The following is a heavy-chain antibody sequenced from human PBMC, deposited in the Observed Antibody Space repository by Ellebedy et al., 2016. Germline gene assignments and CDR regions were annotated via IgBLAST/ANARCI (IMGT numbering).Heavy chain of an antibody. CDR2: IIPILGIA. D-gene: IGHD3-22*01. CDR3: ARDRSGYAPLDY. V-gene: IGHV1-69*04. J-gene: IGHJ4*02. Sequence: ASVKVSCKASGGTFSSYAISWVRQAPGQGLEWMGRIIPILGIANYAQKFQGRVTITADKSTSTAYMELSSLRSEDTAVYYCARDRSGYAPLDYWGQGTLVTVSS. CDR1: GGTFSSYA.